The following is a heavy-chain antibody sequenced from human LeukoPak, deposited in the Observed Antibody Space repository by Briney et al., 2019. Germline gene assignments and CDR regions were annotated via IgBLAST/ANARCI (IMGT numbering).Heavy chain of an antibody. CDR1: GDTFSSYA. D-gene: IGHD3-10*01. J-gene: IGHJ5*02. Sequence: GASVKVSCKASGDTFSSYAISWVRQAPGQGLEWMGGIIPIFGTANYAQKFQGRVTITADESTSTAYMELSSLRSEDTAVYYCARDLGSRCGFGELLFWFDPWGQGTLVTVSS. CDR2: IIPIFGTA. V-gene: IGHV1-69*01. CDR3: ARDLGSRCGFGELLFWFDP.